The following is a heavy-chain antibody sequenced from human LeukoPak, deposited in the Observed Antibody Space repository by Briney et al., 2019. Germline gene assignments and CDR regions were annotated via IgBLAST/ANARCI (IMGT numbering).Heavy chain of an antibody. CDR1: GFTFSTYA. CDR2: IRGSGGST. CDR3: AKDPHYDSSGYSFDP. V-gene: IGHV3-23*01. Sequence: GGSLRLSCAASGFTFSTYAMSWVRQAPGKGLEWVSGIRGSGGSTDYADSVKGRFTISRDNSKNTLYLQMNSLRAEDTAVYYCAKDPHYDSSGYSFDPWGRGTLVTVSS. D-gene: IGHD3-22*01. J-gene: IGHJ5*02.